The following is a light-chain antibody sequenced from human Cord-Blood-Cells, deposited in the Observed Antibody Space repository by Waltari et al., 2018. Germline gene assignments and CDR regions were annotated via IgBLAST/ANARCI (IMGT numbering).Light chain of an antibody. CDR1: SSAVGSYTL. Sequence: QSALTQPASVSGSPGPSITISCTGTSSAVGSYTLVSWYQQHPGKAPKLMIYEVSKRPSGVSNRFSGSKSGNTASLTISGLQAEDEADYYCCSYAGSSTYVFGTGTKVTVL. CDR2: EVS. CDR3: CSYAGSSTYV. V-gene: IGLV2-23*02. J-gene: IGLJ1*01.